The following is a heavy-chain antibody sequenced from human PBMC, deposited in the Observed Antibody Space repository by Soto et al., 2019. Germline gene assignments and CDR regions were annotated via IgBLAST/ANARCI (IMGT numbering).Heavy chain of an antibody. J-gene: IGHJ3*02. CDR2: INPGSGAA. D-gene: IGHD3-3*01. CDR1: GYTVTTHY. V-gene: IGHV1-46*01. CDR3: ARGGEVGVAGSAAFDM. Sequence: QVQLVQSGAEVKKPGASVKISCTASGYTVTTHYMHWVRQAPGRGLEWMGAINPGSGAAKYTQTFQARVIMTRDTSTNTVYMEMSALRSEATAVFYCARGGEVGVAGSAAFDMWGQGTMVTVSS.